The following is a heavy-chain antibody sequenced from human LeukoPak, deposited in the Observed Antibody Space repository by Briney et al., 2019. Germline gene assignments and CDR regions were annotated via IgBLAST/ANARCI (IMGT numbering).Heavy chain of an antibody. J-gene: IGHJ3*02. CDR1: GGSISSYY. V-gene: IGHV4-4*07. Sequence: SETLSLTCTVSGGSISSYYWSWIRQPAGKGLEWIGRIYTSGSTNYNPSLKSRVTISVDTSKNQFSLKLSSVTAADTAVYYCARHYGGNLADAFDIWGQGTMVTVSS. D-gene: IGHD4-23*01. CDR3: ARHYGGNLADAFDI. CDR2: IYTSGST.